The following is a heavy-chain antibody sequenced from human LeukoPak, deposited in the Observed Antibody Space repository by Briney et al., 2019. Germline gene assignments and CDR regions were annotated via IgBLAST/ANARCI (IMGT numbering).Heavy chain of an antibody. J-gene: IGHJ5*02. CDR1: GGSFSGYY. CDR2: INHSGST. Sequence: SETLSLTCAVYGGSFSGYYWSWIRQPPGKGLEWIGEINHSGSTNYNPSLKSRVTISVDTSKNQFSLKLSSVTAADTAVYYCARSLVVPAAMHGDWFDPWGQGTLVTVSS. D-gene: IGHD2-2*01. CDR3: ARSLVVPAAMHGDWFDP. V-gene: IGHV4-34*01.